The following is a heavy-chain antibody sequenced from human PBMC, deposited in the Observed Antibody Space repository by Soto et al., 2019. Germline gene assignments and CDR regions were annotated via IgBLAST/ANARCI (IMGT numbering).Heavy chain of an antibody. V-gene: IGHV4-59*12. D-gene: IGHD3-16*01. CDR1: GASISGFY. Sequence: SETLSLTCTVSGASISGFYWSWIRQPPGKGLEWIGHIYYSGNTDYNPSLKSRLAISIDTSKNQFSLKLSSVTAADTAVYFCAREGGESSDGLYYFDSWGQGSLVTVS. CDR3: AREGGESSDGLYYFDS. J-gene: IGHJ4*02. CDR2: IYYSGNT.